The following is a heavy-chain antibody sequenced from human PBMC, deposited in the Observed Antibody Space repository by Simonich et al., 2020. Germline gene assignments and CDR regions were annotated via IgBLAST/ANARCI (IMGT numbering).Heavy chain of an antibody. CDR3: ARHAGFAFDI. D-gene: IGHD6-13*01. CDR1: GGSISSSSYD. V-gene: IGHV4-39*01. CDR2: IYYSWST. J-gene: IGHJ3*02. Sequence: QLQLQESGPGLVKPSETLSLTCTGSGGSISSSSYDWGWYRQPPGKGLEWIGSIYYSWSTYDNPSLKSRVTISVDTSKNQFSLKLSSVTAADTAVYYCARHAGFAFDIWGQGTMVTVSS.